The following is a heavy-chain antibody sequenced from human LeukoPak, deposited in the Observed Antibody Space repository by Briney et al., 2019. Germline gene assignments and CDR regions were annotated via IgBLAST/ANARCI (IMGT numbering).Heavy chain of an antibody. CDR1: GGSFSGYY. V-gene: IGHV4-34*01. Sequence: SETLSLTCAVYGGSFSGYYWSWIRQPPGKGLEWIGEINHSGSTNYNPSLKSRVTISVDTSKDQFSLKLSSVTAADMAVYYCARGGYFDWLTFDYWGQGTLVTVSS. CDR2: INHSGST. CDR3: ARGGYFDWLTFDY. J-gene: IGHJ4*02. D-gene: IGHD3-9*01.